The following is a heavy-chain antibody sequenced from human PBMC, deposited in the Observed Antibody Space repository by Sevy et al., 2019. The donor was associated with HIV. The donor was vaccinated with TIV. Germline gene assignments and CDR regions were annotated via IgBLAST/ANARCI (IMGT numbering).Heavy chain of an antibody. D-gene: IGHD3-16*01. J-gene: IGHJ4*02. CDR2: ISYDGNKK. Sequence: GGSLRLSCAGSGFTFRSYAIHWVRQAPGRGLEWVAVISYDGNKKYYADSVKGRFTISRDDSKNTLFLQMSSLTTEDTALYYCARDQGANNYGAGGYRGQGTLVTVSS. CDR3: ARDQGANNYGAGGY. CDR1: GFTFRSYA. V-gene: IGHV3-30-3*01.